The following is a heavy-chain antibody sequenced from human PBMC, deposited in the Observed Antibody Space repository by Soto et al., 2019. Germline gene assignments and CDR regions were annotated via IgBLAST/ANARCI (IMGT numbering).Heavy chain of an antibody. CDR2: ISGSGGTT. J-gene: IGHJ4*02. D-gene: IGHD3-9*01. CDR3: AKGAVRYFDWFN. CDR1: RFTFSSYA. V-gene: IGHV3-23*01. Sequence: PGGSLRLSCAASRFTFSSYAMSWVRQAPGKGLEWVSGISGSGGTTYYADSVKGRFTISRDNFKNTLYLQMNSLRVEDTAVYYCAKGAVRYFDWFNWGQGALVTVSS.